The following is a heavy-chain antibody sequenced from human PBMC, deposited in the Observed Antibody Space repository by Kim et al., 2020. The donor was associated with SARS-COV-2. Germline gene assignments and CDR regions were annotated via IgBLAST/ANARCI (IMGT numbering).Heavy chain of an antibody. J-gene: IGHJ3*02. V-gene: IGHV6-1*01. D-gene: IGHD1-26*01. Sequence: SVKSRITINPDTSKNQVSLQLNSVTPEDTAVYYCARGVSGSYGGKGAFDIWGQGTMVTVSS. CDR3: ARGVSGSYGGKGAFDI.